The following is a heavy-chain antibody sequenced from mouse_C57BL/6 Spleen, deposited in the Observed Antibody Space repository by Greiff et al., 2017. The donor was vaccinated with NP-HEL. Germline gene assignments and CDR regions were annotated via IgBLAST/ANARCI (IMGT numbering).Heavy chain of an antibody. CDR2: IYPGDGDT. CDR3: ARGYYSTYYYAMDY. V-gene: IGHV1-82*01. D-gene: IGHD2-5*01. J-gene: IGHJ4*01. CDR1: GYAFSSSW. Sequence: QVQLQQSGPELVKPGASVKISCKASGYAFSSSWMNWVKQRPGKGLEWIGRIYPGDGDTNYNGKFKGKATLTADKSSSTAYMQLSSLTSEDSAVYFCARGYYSTYYYAMDYWGQGTSVTVSS.